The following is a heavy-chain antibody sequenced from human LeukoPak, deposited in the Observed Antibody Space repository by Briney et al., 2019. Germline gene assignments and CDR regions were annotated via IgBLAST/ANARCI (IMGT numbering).Heavy chain of an antibody. V-gene: IGHV3-53*01. Sequence: GGSLRLSCAASGFTVSGNFLNWVRQAPGKGLEWVSVIYAGGSTYYADSVKGRFTISRDNSKNTLYLQMNSLRAEDTAVYYCAKRGNIVVGYFDYWGQGTLVTVSS. CDR2: IYAGGST. D-gene: IGHD2-2*01. CDR1: GFTVSGNF. J-gene: IGHJ4*02. CDR3: AKRGNIVVGYFDY.